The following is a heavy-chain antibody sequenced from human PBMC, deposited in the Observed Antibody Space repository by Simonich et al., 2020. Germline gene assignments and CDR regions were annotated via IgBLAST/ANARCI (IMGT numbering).Heavy chain of an antibody. D-gene: IGHD1-1*01. Sequence: QVQLQQWGAGLLKPSETLSLTCAVYGGSFSGYYWSWIRQPPGTGLEWIGEINHSGSTTYNPSLKRRVTISVDASKNQFSLKLSSVTAADTAVYYCARGKGWKNAFDIWGQGTMVTVSS. CDR1: GGSFSGYY. J-gene: IGHJ3*02. V-gene: IGHV4-34*01. CDR2: INHSGST. CDR3: ARGKGWKNAFDI.